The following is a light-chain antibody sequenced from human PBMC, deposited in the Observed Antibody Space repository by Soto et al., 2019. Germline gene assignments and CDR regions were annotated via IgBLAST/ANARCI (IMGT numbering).Light chain of an antibody. CDR1: SSNIGNNY. V-gene: IGLV1-51*02. Sequence: QSVLTQPPSVSAAPGQKVTISCSGSSSNIGNNYVSWYQQLPGTAPKLLIYENNKRPSGIPDRFSGSESGTSATLGITGLQTGDEADYYCGTWDSSLSAEVFGTGTKLTVL. J-gene: IGLJ1*01. CDR3: GTWDSSLSAEV. CDR2: ENN.